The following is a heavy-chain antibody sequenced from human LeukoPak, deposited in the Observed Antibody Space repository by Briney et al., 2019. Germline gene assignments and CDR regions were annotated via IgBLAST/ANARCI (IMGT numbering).Heavy chain of an antibody. V-gene: IGHV4-39*07. CDR3: ARAGPYLHYFDY. J-gene: IGHJ4*02. Sequence: PSETLSLTCTVSGGSISSSSYYWGWIRQPPGKGLEWIGSIYYSGSTYYNPSLKSRVTISVDTSKNQFSLKLSSVTAADTAVYYCARAGPYLHYFDYWGQGTLVTVSS. D-gene: IGHD3-10*01. CDR1: GGSISSSSYY. CDR2: IYYSGST.